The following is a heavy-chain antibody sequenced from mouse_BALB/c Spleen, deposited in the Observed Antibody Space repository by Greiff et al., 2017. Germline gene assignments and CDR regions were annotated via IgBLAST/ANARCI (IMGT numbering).Heavy chain of an antibody. V-gene: IGHV14-3*02. CDR1: GFNIKDTY. CDR2: IDPANGNT. J-gene: IGHJ3*01. CDR3: ASGHGSSSWFAY. D-gene: IGHD1-1*01. Sequence: VQLQQSGAELVKPGASVKLSCTASGFNIKDTYMHWVKQRPEQGLEWIGRIDPANGNTKYDPKFQGKATITADTSSNTAYLQLSSLTSEDTAVYYCASGHGSSSWFAYWGQGTLVTVSA.